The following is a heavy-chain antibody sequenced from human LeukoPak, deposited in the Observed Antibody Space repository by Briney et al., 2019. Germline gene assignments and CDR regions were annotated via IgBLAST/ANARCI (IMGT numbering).Heavy chain of an antibody. CDR2: MNPTSGNT. CDR1: GYTFTNQD. CDR3: ARGRYSNTWYVDI. D-gene: IGHD2-2*01. Sequence: ASVKVSCKASGYTFTNQDINWVRQATGQGLEWMGWMNPTSGNTGSAQKSQGRLTMTRDTSVSTAYMELSSLRSEDTAVYYCARGRYSNTWYVDIWGQGTLVTVSS. V-gene: IGHV1-8*01. J-gene: IGHJ4*02.